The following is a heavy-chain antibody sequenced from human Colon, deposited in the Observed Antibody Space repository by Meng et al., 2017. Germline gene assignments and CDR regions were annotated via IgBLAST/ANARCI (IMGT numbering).Heavy chain of an antibody. D-gene: IGHD3-10*01. V-gene: IGHV4-61*01. Sequence: QVQLQESGPGLVRPSETLSLTCNVSGGSVSSASYYWSWIRQPPGKGLEWIGLIHYSGSRNYNPSLKSRVTMSVDTSKNQVSPRLTSVTAADTAVYYCARFYGSGTFEVHDYWGQGTLVTVSS. J-gene: IGHJ4*02. CDR1: GGSVSSASYY. CDR2: IHYSGSR. CDR3: ARFYGSGTFEVHDY.